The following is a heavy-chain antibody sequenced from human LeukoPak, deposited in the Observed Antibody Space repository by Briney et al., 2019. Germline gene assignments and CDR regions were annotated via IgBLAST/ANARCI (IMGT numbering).Heavy chain of an antibody. D-gene: IGHD2-2*01. CDR1: GFTFSSYP. Sequence: PGGSLRLSCAASGFTFSSYPMTWVRQAPGKGLEWVSLIGGSGGSTYYANSVKGRSTISRDDSMNTLYLQMNSLRADDTAIYHCAYAFDYWGQGTLVTVSS. V-gene: IGHV3-23*01. J-gene: IGHJ4*02. CDR3: AYAFDY. CDR2: IGGSGGST.